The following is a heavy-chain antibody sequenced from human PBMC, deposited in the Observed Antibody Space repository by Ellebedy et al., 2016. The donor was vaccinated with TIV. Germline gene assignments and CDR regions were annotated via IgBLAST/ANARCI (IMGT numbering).Heavy chain of an antibody. CDR1: GFSLSSYW. CDR3: GRAIGSGSCY. J-gene: IGHJ4*02. V-gene: IGHV3-7*01. D-gene: IGHD3-10*01. Sequence: GESLKISCAASGFSLSSYWMHWVRQAPGKGLEWVANIKQDGSEKYYVDSVKGRFTISRDNAKNSLYLQMNSLRAEDTAVYFGGRAIGSGSCYWGQGTLVTVSS. CDR2: IKQDGSEK.